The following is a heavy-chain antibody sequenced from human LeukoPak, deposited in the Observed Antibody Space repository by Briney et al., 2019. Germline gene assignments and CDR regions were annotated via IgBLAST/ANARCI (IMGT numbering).Heavy chain of an antibody. Sequence: ASVKVSCKASGYTFTSYYMHWVRQAPGQGLEWMGWINPNSGGTNYAQKFQGRVTMTRDTSISTAYMELSRLRSDDTAVYYCARERGVAVAGTEVNDAFDIWGQGTMVTVSS. CDR2: INPNSGGT. V-gene: IGHV1-2*02. CDR1: GYTFTSYY. D-gene: IGHD6-19*01. CDR3: ARERGVAVAGTEVNDAFDI. J-gene: IGHJ3*02.